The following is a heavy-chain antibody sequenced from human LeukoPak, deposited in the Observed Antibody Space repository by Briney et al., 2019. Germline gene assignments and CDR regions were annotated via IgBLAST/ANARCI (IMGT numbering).Heavy chain of an antibody. V-gene: IGHV3-23*01. CDR3: AKSLVRWAFDY. J-gene: IGHJ4*01. D-gene: IGHD1-26*01. Sequence: QTGGSLRLSCAASGFAFSSYDMSWVRQAPGKGLEWVSSLTTDGGSTEYADSVKGRFTISRDNSKNTLYLQMNSPRAEDTALYFCAKSLVRWAFDYWGRGALVSVSS. CDR1: GFAFSSYD. CDR2: LTTDGGST.